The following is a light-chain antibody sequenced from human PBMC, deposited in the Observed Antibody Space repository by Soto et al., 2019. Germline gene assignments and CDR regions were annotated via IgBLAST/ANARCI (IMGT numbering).Light chain of an antibody. Sequence: DIQLTQSPSSLSASVGDRVTITCRASQGINNTLAWYQQKSGKVPSLLIFAASTLQSGVPSRFSGSGFGTLFTLTISGLQAEDVATYYCQQYGSSPITFGPGTKVAFK. CDR3: QQYGSSPIT. V-gene: IGKV1-27*01. CDR1: QGINNT. CDR2: AAS. J-gene: IGKJ3*01.